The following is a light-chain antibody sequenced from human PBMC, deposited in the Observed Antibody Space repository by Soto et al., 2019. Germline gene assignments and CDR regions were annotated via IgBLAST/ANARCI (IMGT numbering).Light chain of an antibody. J-gene: IGLJ2*01. CDR2: DGS. CDR3: CSYAGSSTRRV. V-gene: IGLV2-23*01. CDR1: SSDVGSYNL. Sequence: QSALTQPASVSGSPGQSITISCTGTSSDVGSYNLVSWYQQHPGKAPKLMIYDGSKRPSGVSNRFSGSKSGNTASLTISGLQAEDEADYYCCSYAGSSTRRVFGGGTKLTVL.